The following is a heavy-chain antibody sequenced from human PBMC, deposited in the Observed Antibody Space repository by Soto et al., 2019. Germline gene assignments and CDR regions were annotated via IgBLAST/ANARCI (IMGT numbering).Heavy chain of an antibody. Sequence: LRLSCAGSGLTLRSYAMTWIRQTPEKGLEWVSTIPGRSGVPSYADSVNGRFTVSRDNSKNTLYLQMNSLRPDDTAIYYCAKGGPFTGGFDPWGQGTLVTVSS. CDR2: IPGRSGVP. J-gene: IGHJ5*02. CDR1: GLTLRSYA. D-gene: IGHD3-16*01. V-gene: IGHV3-23*01. CDR3: AKGGPFTGGFDP.